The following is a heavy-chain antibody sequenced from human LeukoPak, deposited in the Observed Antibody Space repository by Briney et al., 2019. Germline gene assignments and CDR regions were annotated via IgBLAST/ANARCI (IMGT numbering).Heavy chain of an antibody. V-gene: IGHV3-74*01. CDR2: IRGDGGDA. D-gene: IGHD3-9*01. CDR3: AREGVYDILTGYGMDV. Sequence: GGSLRLSCAASGFTFRSAWMHWVRQPPGKGLVWVSRIRGDGGDANYADFVEGRYTISRDNAKSTLCLQMNALGVEDTAVYYCAREGVYDILTGYGMDVWGQGTTVTVSS. J-gene: IGHJ6*02. CDR1: GFTFRSAW.